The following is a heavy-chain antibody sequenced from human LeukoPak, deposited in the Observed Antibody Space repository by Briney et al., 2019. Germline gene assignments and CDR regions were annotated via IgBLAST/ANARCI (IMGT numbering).Heavy chain of an antibody. J-gene: IGHJ2*01. D-gene: IGHD5-24*01. CDR1: GGSFSDFH. CDR2: INRSGNT. V-gene: IGHV4-34*01. Sequence: KPSETLSLTCTVYGGSFSDFHWSWIRLPPGKGLEWIGEINRSGNTNYNPSLKSRVTISIDTSKNQFSLKLSSVTAADTAVYYCARGTDGRRYFDLWGRGTLLTVSS. CDR3: ARGTDGRRYFDL.